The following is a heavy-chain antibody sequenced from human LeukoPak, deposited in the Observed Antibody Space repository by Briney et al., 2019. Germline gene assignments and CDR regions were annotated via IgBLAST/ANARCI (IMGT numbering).Heavy chain of an antibody. J-gene: IGHJ4*02. CDR1: GFTFSSYA. Sequence: GRSLRLSCAASGFTFSSYAMHWVRQAPGKGLEWVAVISYDGSNKYYADSVKGRFTISRDNSKNTLYLQMNSRRAEDTAVYYCASLLLRYFDWLSTLGGFDYWGQGTLVTVSS. D-gene: IGHD3-9*01. CDR3: ASLLLRYFDWLSTLGGFDY. V-gene: IGHV3-30*04. CDR2: ISYDGSNK.